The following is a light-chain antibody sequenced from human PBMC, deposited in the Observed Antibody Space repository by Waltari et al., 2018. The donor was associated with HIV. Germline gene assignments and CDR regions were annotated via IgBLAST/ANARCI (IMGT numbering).Light chain of an antibody. CDR3: AAWDDSLTGPYV. CDR2: KNN. V-gene: IGLV1-44*01. Sequence: QSVLTQPPSASGTPGQRVTISCSGSSSNIGRNSVSWYQHLPGTAPKLLIYKNNQRPPGVPDRGAGSTSGASASMAIRGRQSEDEAEYFCAAWDDSLTGPYVCGTGTKVTVL. J-gene: IGLJ1*01. CDR1: SSNIGRNS.